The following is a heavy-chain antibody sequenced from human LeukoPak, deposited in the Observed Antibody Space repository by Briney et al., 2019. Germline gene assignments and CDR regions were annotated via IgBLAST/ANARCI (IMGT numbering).Heavy chain of an antibody. Sequence: PSQTLSLTCAISGDSVSSNRAAWSWIRQSPSRGLEWLGRTYYRSKWYNDYAVSVKSRITINPDTSKNQFSLQLNSVTPEDTAVYYCARDAPTTAPRVFDYWGQGTLVTVSS. D-gene: IGHD1-26*01. V-gene: IGHV6-1*01. CDR2: TYYRSKWYN. J-gene: IGHJ4*02. CDR1: GDSVSSNRAA. CDR3: ARDAPTTAPRVFDY.